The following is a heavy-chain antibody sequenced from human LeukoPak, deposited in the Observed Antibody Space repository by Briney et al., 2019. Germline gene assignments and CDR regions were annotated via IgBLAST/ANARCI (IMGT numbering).Heavy chain of an antibody. V-gene: IGHV4-31*03. CDR1: GGSISSGGYY. CDR2: IYYSGST. CDR3: ARDREMATID. J-gene: IGHJ1*01. D-gene: IGHD5-12*01. Sequence: SETLSLTCTVSGGSISSGGYYWSWIRQHPGKGLEWIGYIYYSGSTYYNPSLKSRVTILVDTSKNQFSLKLSSVTAADTAVYYCARDREMATIDWGQGTLVTVSS.